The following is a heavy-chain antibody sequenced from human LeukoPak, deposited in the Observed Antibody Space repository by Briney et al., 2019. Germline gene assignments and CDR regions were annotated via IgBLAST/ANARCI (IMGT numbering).Heavy chain of an antibody. Sequence: SETLSLTCAVSGYSISSSSYYWGWIRQPPGKGLEWIGSIYYSGSTYYTPSLKSRVTISVDTSKIQFSLKLSSVTAADTAVYYCATSYGSGSYYNILPDYWGQGTLVTVSS. CDR3: ATSYGSGSYYNILPDY. CDR1: GYSISSSSYY. J-gene: IGHJ4*02. CDR2: IYYSGST. V-gene: IGHV4-39*01. D-gene: IGHD3-10*01.